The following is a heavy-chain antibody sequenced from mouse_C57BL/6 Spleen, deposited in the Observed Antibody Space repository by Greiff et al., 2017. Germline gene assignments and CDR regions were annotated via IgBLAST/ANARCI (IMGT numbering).Heavy chain of an antibody. V-gene: IGHV1-64*01. D-gene: IGHD1-1*01. CDR1: GYTFTSYW. J-gene: IGHJ1*03. CDR2: IHPNSGST. CDR3: ARHGIYYYGSSSYWYFDV. Sequence: QVQLQQPGAELVKPGASVKLSCKASGYTFTSYWMHWVKQRPGQGLEWIGMIHPNSGSTNYNEKFKSKATLTVDKSSSTAYMQLSSLTSEDSAVYYCARHGIYYYGSSSYWYFDVWGTGTTVTVSS.